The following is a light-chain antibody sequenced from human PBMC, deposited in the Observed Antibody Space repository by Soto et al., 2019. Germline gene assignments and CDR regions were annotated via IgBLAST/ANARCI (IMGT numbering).Light chain of an antibody. V-gene: IGKV3-15*01. CDR3: QQYNNWPPWT. Sequence: EIVMTPSPATLSVSPVERATLSCRASQSVSSNLAWYQQKPGQAPRLLIYGASTRATGIPARFSGSGSGIEFTLTISSLQSEDFAVYYCQQYNNWPPWTFGQGTKVDI. CDR1: QSVSSN. CDR2: GAS. J-gene: IGKJ1*01.